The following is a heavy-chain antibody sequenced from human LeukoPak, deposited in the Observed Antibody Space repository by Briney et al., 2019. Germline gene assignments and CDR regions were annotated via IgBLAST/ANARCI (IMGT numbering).Heavy chain of an antibody. J-gene: IGHJ4*02. D-gene: IGHD1-26*01. V-gene: IGHV3-30*02. CDR2: IRYDGSNK. CDR3: AKGPLGARVSYFDY. Sequence: GGSLRLSCAASGFTFSSYGMHWVRQAPGKGLEWVAFIRYDGSNKYYADSVKGRFTISRDNSKNTLYLQMNSLRAEDTAVYYCAKGPLGARVSYFDYWGQGTLVTVSS. CDR1: GFTFSSYG.